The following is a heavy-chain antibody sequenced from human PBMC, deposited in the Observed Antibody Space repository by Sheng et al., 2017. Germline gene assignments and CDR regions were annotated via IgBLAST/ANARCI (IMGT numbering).Heavy chain of an antibody. D-gene: IGHD1-26*01. CDR3: ARVSGSYLAFDI. Sequence: EVQVVESGGGLIQPGGSLRLSCAASEFIVSSSYMAWVRQTPGKGLDWVSVIYPIGTTYYADSVKGRFTISRDNSKNTIFLQMNSLRAEDTAVYYCARVSGSYLAFDIWGQGTMVTVSS. CDR1: EFIVSSSY. J-gene: IGHJ3*02. V-gene: IGHV3-53*01. CDR2: IYPIGTT.